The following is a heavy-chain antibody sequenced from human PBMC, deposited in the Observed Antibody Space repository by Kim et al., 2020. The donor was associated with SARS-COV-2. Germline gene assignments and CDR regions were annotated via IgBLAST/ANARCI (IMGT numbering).Heavy chain of an antibody. CDR3: ARAPGGSGYVFDY. V-gene: IGHV4-59*13. D-gene: IGHD3-22*01. CDR2: IYYSGST. Sequence: SQTLSLTCTVSGGSISSYYWSWIRQPPGKGLEWIGYIYYSGSTNYNPSLKSRVTISVDTSKNQFSLKLSSVTAADTAVYYCARAPGGSGYVFDYWGQGTLVTVSS. J-gene: IGHJ4*02. CDR1: GGSISSYY.